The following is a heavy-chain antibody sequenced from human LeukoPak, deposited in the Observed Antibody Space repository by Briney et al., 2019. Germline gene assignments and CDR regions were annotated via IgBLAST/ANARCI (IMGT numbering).Heavy chain of an antibody. D-gene: IGHD3-3*01. CDR2: ISSSSSYI. V-gene: IGHV3-21*01. Sequence: GGSLRLSCAASGFTFSSYSMNWVRQAPGKGLEWVSSISSSSSYIYYADSVKGRFTISIDNAKNSLYLQINSLRAEDTAVYYCARRFPTIDYDFWSGYPEKYNWFDPWGQGTLVTVSS. J-gene: IGHJ5*02. CDR1: GFTFSSYS. CDR3: ARRFPTIDYDFWSGYPEKYNWFDP.